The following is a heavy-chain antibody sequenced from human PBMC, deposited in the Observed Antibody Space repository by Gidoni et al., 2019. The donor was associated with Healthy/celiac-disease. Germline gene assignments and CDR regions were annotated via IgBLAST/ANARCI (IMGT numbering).Heavy chain of an antibody. CDR1: GGTLSSYA. Sequence: QVQLEQSGAVGKKPGSSVKVSCKAAGGTLSSYAISWVRQAPGQGREWRGRIIPILGIANYAQKFPGRVTTTAYNSTSTAYMELSRLRSEVTAVYYCAREEMTTVTTGDYYYYGMDAWGQGTTVTVSS. J-gene: IGHJ6*02. CDR3: AREEMTTVTTGDYYYYGMDA. D-gene: IGHD4-4*01. V-gene: IGHV1-69*04. CDR2: IIPILGIA.